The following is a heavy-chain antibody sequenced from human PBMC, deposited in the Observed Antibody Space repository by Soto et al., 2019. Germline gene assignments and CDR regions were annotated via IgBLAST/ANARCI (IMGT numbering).Heavy chain of an antibody. Sequence: SETLSLTCTVSGGNISNYGWSWIRQPPGKGLEWIGYIYYSGSTNYNPSLKSRVTISVDTSKNQFSLKLSSVTAADTAMYYCASGRGYSYGSFDYWGQGTLVTVSS. J-gene: IGHJ4*02. V-gene: IGHV4-59*01. D-gene: IGHD5-18*01. CDR1: GGNISNYG. CDR3: ASGRGYSYGSFDY. CDR2: IYYSGST.